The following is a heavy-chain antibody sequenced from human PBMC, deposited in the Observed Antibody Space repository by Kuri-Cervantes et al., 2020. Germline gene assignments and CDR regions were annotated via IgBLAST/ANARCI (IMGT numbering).Heavy chain of an antibody. CDR1: GYSISSGYY. Sequence: GSLRLSCTVSGYSISSGYYWGWIRQPPGKGLEWIGSIYHSGSTYYNPSLKSRVTISVDTSKNQFSLKLSSVTAADTAVYYCARDLSSYGSGSYYNPWFDPWGQGTLVTVSS. CDR2: IYHSGST. V-gene: IGHV4-38-2*02. CDR3: ARDLSSYGSGSYYNPWFDP. J-gene: IGHJ5*02. D-gene: IGHD3-10*01.